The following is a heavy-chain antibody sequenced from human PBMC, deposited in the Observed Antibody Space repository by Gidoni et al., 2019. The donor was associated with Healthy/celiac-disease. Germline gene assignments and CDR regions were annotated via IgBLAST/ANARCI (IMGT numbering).Heavy chain of an antibody. D-gene: IGHD3-10*01. Sequence: EVQLVESGGCLVQPGRSLRLSCAASGFPFDDYAMHWVRQAPGKGLEWVSGISWNSGSIGYADSVKGRFTISRDNAKNSLYLQMNSLRAEDTALYYCAKVPVPRITMVRGFDYFDYWGQGTLVTVSS. CDR1: GFPFDDYA. CDR3: AKVPVPRITMVRGFDYFDY. J-gene: IGHJ4*02. V-gene: IGHV3-9*01. CDR2: ISWNSGSI.